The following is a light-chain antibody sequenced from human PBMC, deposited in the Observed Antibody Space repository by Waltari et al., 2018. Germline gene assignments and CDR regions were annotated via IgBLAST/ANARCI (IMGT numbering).Light chain of an antibody. CDR3: MQNIQLPT. Sequence: EIGMTQATLPLSVTPGQPASMACKSSQSLLHSDGRARLYWYLQKPGQSPQLLISEVSSRFSGVTERFSGSGSGTDFTLKISRVEAEDVGVYFCMQNIQLPTFGQGTKVEIE. CDR1: QSLLHSDGRAR. J-gene: IGKJ1*01. CDR2: EVS. V-gene: IGKV2-29*03.